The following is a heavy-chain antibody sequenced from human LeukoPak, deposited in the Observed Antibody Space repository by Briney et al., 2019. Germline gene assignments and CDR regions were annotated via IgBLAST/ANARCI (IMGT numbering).Heavy chain of an antibody. CDR1: GGSFSNYY. J-gene: IGHJ6*02. CDR3: ARQPPQYYGMDV. Sequence: SETLSLTCTVSGGSFSNYYWSWIRQPAGKGLEWIGRIYTSGSTNYNPSVKSRITMSVGTSNNQFSLKLTSVTAADTAVYYCARQPPQYYGMDVWGQGTTVTVSS. D-gene: IGHD1-14*01. CDR2: IYTSGST. V-gene: IGHV4-4*07.